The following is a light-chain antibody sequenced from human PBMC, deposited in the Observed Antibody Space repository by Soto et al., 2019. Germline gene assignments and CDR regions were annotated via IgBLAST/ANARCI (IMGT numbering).Light chain of an antibody. V-gene: IGKV4-1*01. CDR3: QQYYSSPLT. J-gene: IGKJ4*01. CDR1: QTVLYSSNNKNY. CDR2: WAS. Sequence: DIVMTQSPDSLAMSLGERATINCKSSQTVLYSSNNKNYLAWYQQKPGQPPKLLIYWASTRESGVPDRFSGRGSGTDFTLTISSLQAEDVAVYYCQQYYSSPLTFGGGTKVEIK.